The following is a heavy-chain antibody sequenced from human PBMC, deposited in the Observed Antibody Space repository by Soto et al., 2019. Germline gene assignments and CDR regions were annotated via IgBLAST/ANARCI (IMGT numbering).Heavy chain of an antibody. J-gene: IGHJ6*02. CDR3: ARAYSNHVMDV. D-gene: IGHD4-4*01. CDR1: GFTVSSYY. V-gene: IGHV3-53*01. Sequence: HPGGSLRLSCAASGFTVSSYYMSWVRQAPGKGLDWVSLIYSGGSTYYADSVKGRFTISRDNSKNTLYLQMNSLRAEDTAVYYCARAYSNHVMDVWGQGTTVTVSS. CDR2: IYSGGST.